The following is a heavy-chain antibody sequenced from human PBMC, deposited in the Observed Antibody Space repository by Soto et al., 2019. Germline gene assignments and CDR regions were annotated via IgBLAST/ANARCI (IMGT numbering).Heavy chain of an antibody. CDR1: GGSISSSSYY. Sequence: QLQLQESGPGLVKPSETLSLTCTVSGGSISSSSYYWGWIRQPPGKGLEWIGSIYYSGSTYYNPSLKSRVTISVDTSKNQFSLKLSSVTAADTAVYYCARQSSAGDWFDPWGQGTLVTVSS. V-gene: IGHV4-39*01. CDR3: ARQSSAGDWFDP. CDR2: IYYSGST. D-gene: IGHD3-22*01. J-gene: IGHJ5*02.